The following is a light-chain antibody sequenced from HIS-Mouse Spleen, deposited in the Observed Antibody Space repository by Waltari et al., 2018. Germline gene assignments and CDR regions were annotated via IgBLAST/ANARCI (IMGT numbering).Light chain of an antibody. CDR2: DVS. V-gene: IGLV2-14*03. CDR3: SSYTSSSTLV. CDR1: SSDVGGYNY. Sequence: SVSGSPGQSITISCTGTSSDVGGYNYVSWYQQHPGKAPKLMIYDVSNRPSGVSNRFSGSKSGNPASLTSSGLQAEDEADYYCSSYTSSSTLVFGGGTKLTVL. J-gene: IGLJ2*01.